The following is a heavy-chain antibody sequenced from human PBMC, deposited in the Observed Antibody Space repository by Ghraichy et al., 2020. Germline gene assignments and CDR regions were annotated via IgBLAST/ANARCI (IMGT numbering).Heavy chain of an antibody. Sequence: ASVKVSCKASGYNFSTSAITWVRQAPGQGLEWMGWISGYNTDYKGDTKYAEKLQGRVTMTTDTSTSTAHMELRSLTAGDTAVYFYAGVYDVSTAANYFDQSRQPPLVAVPS. D-gene: IGHD3-3*01. CDR3: AGVYDVSTAANYFDQ. V-gene: IGHV1-18*01. CDR2: ISGYNTDYKGDT. J-gene: IGHJ4*02. CDR1: GYNFSTSA.